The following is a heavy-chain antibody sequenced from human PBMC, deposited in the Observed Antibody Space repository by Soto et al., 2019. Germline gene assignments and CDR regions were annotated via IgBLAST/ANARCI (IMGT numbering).Heavy chain of an antibody. V-gene: IGHV4-4*07. D-gene: IGHD5-12*01. J-gene: IGHJ4*02. Sequence: SETLSLTCTVSGDSISSYYWSWIRQPAGRGLEWIGRIYTSGSTNYNPSLKSRVTMSADTSKNQFSLKLTSVTAADTAMYYCARDGYSRSPVRPLWGQGTLVTVSS. CDR3: ARDGYSRSPVRPL. CDR1: GDSISSYY. CDR2: IYTSGST.